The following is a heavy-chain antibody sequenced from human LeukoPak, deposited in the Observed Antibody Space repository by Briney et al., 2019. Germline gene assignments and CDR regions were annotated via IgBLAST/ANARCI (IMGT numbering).Heavy chain of an antibody. D-gene: IGHD2-15*01. CDR1: GYTFTSYG. J-gene: IGHJ4*02. CDR2: ISAYNGNT. V-gene: IGHV1-18*01. Sequence: AAVKVSCKPSGYTFTSYGISWVRQAPGQGLEWIGGISAYNGNTNYAQKLQGRVTMTTETSTRTAYMEMRSLRSDDTAVYYCAGVLLGYCSGGSCPYGYWGQGTLVTVSS. CDR3: AGVLLGYCSGGSCPYGY.